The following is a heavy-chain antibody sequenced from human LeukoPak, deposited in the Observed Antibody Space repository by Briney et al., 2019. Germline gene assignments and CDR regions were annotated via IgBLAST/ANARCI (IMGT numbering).Heavy chain of an antibody. J-gene: IGHJ4*02. CDR1: GYTFTSYY. Sequence: GASVKVSCKASGYTFTSYYMHWVRQAPGQGLEWMGIINPSGGSTSYAQKFQGSVTMTRDTSTGTVYMELSSLRSEDTAVYYCARDANYYDSSGPVDYWGQGTLVTVSS. CDR2: INPSGGST. V-gene: IGHV1-46*01. CDR3: ARDANYYDSSGPVDY. D-gene: IGHD3-22*01.